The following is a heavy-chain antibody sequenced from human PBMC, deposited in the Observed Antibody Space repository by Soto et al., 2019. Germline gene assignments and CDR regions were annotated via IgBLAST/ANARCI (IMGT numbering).Heavy chain of an antibody. Sequence: QVQLVQSGAEVKKPGASVKVSCKASGYTFTSYDISWVRQAPGQGLEWMGWISTYNGNTNYAQKLQGRVTMTTDTSTITAYMELRSLRSDDTAVYYCARAYYYDSSGYYYVGWFDPWGQGTLVTVSS. D-gene: IGHD3-22*01. J-gene: IGHJ5*02. CDR3: ARAYYYDSSGYYYVGWFDP. CDR1: GYTFTSYD. V-gene: IGHV1-18*01. CDR2: ISTYNGNT.